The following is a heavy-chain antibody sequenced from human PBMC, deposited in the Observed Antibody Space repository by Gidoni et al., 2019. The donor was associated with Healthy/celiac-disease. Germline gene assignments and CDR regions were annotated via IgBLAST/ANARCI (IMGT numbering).Heavy chain of an antibody. Sequence: QVQLVQSGAEVKKPGASVKVSCKASGYTFTSYAMHWVRQAPGQRLEWMGWINDGNGNTKYSQKFQGRVTITRDTSASTAYMELSSLRSEDTAVYYCARDRSTVVPYWYFDLWGRGTLVTVSS. CDR1: GYTFTSYA. CDR3: ARDRSTVVPYWYFDL. D-gene: IGHD4-17*01. J-gene: IGHJ2*01. V-gene: IGHV1-3*01. CDR2: INDGNGNT.